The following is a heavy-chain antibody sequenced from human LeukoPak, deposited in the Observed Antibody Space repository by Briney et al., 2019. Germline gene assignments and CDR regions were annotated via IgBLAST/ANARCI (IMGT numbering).Heavy chain of an antibody. J-gene: IGHJ4*02. CDR3: ATDYGNYLFDS. Sequence: SGGPLRLSCAASGFTFNNAWMNWVRQAPGKGLEWVGRIKSKTDGEATDYAAPVKGRFTISTADSKNTLYLQMTSLKTEDTAMYFCATDYGNYLFDSWGQGTLVTVSS. D-gene: IGHD4-11*01. CDR1: GFTFNNAW. CDR2: IKSKTDGEAT. V-gene: IGHV3-15*01.